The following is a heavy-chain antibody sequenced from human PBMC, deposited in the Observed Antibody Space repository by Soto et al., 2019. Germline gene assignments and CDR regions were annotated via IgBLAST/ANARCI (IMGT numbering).Heavy chain of an antibody. CDR2: IWYDGSTK. CDR3: ARDQLWFGEFFTPDY. CDR1: GFTFSSYG. D-gene: IGHD3-10*01. J-gene: IGHJ4*02. V-gene: IGHV3-33*01. Sequence: GGSLRLSCAASGFTFSSYGMHWVRQAPGKGLEWVAVIWYDGSTKYYADSVKGRFTISRDNSKNTLYLQMNSLRAEDTAVYYCARDQLWFGEFFTPDYWGQGTLVTVSS.